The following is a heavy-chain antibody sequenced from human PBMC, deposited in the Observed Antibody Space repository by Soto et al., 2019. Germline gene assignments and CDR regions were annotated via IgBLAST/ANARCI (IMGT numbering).Heavy chain of an antibody. CDR3: AKALYCSGPNPPGY. D-gene: IGHD3-10*01. CDR1: GFSFSSYG. J-gene: IGHJ4*01. CDR2: ISHDGSEK. Sequence: QVQLVESGGGVVQPGRSLRLSCAASGFSFSSYGFHWVRQAPGKGLEWVAVISHDGSEKYYADSVKGRFTISRDNSKDTLYLQMHNLRDEDTAVYYCAKALYCSGPNPPGYWGHGTLVTVSS. V-gene: IGHV3-30*18.